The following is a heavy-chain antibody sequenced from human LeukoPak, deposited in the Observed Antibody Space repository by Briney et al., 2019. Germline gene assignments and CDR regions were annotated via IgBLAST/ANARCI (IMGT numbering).Heavy chain of an antibody. D-gene: IGHD6-19*01. CDR2: INHSGST. Sequence: SETLSLTCAVYGGSFSGYYWSWIRQPPGKGLEWIGEINHSGSTNYNPSLKSRVTISVDTSKNQFSLKLSSVTAADTAVYYCARGNIAVLDYWGQGTLVTVSS. CDR1: GGSFSGYY. CDR3: ARGNIAVLDY. J-gene: IGHJ4*02. V-gene: IGHV4-34*01.